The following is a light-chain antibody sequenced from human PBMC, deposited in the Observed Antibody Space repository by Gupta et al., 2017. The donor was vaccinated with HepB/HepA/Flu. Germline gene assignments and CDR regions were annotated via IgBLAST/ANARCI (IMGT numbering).Light chain of an antibody. CDR1: SSNVGSNY. V-gene: IGLV1-47*01. CDR2: RNT. Sequence: QSVLTPPASASVTPGQRVTISCSGSSSNVGSNYVYWYQQLPGTAPKLLIYRNTQRPSGVPDRFSGSKSGTSASLAISGLRSEDEADYYCAAWDDSLREVFGGGTKLTVL. CDR3: AAWDDSLREV. J-gene: IGLJ2*01.